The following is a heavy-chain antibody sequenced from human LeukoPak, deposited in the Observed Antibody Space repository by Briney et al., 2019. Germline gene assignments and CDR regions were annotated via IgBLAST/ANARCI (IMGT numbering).Heavy chain of an antibody. CDR2: IYYSGST. CDR1: GGSISSSSYY. J-gene: IGHJ3*02. D-gene: IGHD3-22*01. CDR3: ARQGLYYYDSSGPDAFDI. V-gene: IGHV4-39*01. Sequence: SETLSLTCTVSGGSISSSSYYLGWIRQPPGKGLEWTGSIYYSGSTYYNPSLKSRVTISVDTSKNKFSLKLSSVTAADTAVYYCARQGLYYYDSSGPDAFDIWGQGTMVTVSS.